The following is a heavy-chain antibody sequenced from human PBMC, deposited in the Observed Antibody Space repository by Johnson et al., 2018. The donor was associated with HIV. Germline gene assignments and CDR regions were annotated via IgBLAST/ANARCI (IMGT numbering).Heavy chain of an antibody. CDR3: AKWGLGGAPKGAFDI. J-gene: IGHJ3*02. CDR2: ISWKSGSI. D-gene: IGHD3-16*01. Sequence: EVQLVESGGDMVQPGRSLRLSCAASGFTFTTYAMHWVRQAPGKGLEWVSGISWKSGSIGYADSVKGRFTISRDNAKNSLYLQMNSLRAEDTAVYYCAKWGLGGAPKGAFDIWGQGTMVTVSS. CDR1: GFTFTTYA. V-gene: IGHV3-9*01.